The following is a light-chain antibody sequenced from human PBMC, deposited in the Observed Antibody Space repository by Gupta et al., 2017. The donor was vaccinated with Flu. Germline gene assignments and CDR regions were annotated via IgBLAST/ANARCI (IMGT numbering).Light chain of an antibody. CDR1: QSVPGNF. V-gene: IGKV3-20*01. CDR2: GAS. CDR3: QQFSSART. Sequence: EIVLTQSPGTLSLSPGERATLSCRASQSVPGNFLAWYQQKPGQAPRLLIYGASTRATGIPDRFSSGGSGTDFILTSSRLEPEDFAVYYCQQFSSARTFGQGTTVEIK. J-gene: IGKJ1*01.